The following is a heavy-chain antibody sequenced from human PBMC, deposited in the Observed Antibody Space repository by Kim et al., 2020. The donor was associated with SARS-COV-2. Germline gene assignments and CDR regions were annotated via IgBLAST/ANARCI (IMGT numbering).Heavy chain of an antibody. D-gene: IGHD5-18*01. V-gene: IGHV4-39*07. Sequence: SETLSLTCTVSGGSISSSSYYWGWIRQPPGKGLEWIGSIYYSGSTYYNPSLKSRVTISVDTSKNQFSLKLSSVTAADTAVYYCARVPVGDTAMGGGAFDIWGQGTMVTVSS. J-gene: IGHJ3*02. CDR2: IYYSGST. CDR3: ARVPVGDTAMGGGAFDI. CDR1: GGSISSSSYY.